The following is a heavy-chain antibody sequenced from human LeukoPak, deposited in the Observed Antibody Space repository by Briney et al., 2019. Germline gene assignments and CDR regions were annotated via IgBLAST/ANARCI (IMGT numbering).Heavy chain of an antibody. V-gene: IGHV1-2*02. CDR3: ALEYYYDSGGYYFDS. CDR1: GYTFTGYY. D-gene: IGHD3-22*01. J-gene: IGHJ4*02. Sequence: ASVKVSCKASGYTFTGYYIHWVRQAPGQGLEWMGWINPKSGGTNYEQKFQGRVTMTSDTSISTAYMELSSLRSDDTAVYYCALEYYYDSGGYYFDSWGQGTLVTVSS. CDR2: INPKSGGT.